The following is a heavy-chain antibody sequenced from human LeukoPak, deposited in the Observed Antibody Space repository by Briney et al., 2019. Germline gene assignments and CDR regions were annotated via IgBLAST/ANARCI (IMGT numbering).Heavy chain of an antibody. Sequence: SDTLSLTCAVSGYSISSSNWWGWFRQPPGKGLEWIGYIYYSGSAYYNTFLNSRITMSVDTSKNQFSLKLSSVTAVDTAVYYCARNQAVASNHGAMDIWGQGTMVIVSS. J-gene: IGHJ3*02. CDR3: ARNQAVASNHGAMDI. CDR2: IYYSGSA. D-gene: IGHD6-19*01. CDR1: GYSISSSNW. V-gene: IGHV4-28*01.